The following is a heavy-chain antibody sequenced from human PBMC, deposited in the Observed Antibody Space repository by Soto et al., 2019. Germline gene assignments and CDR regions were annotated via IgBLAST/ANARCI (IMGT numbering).Heavy chain of an antibody. V-gene: IGHV3-30*19. CDR2: TSYDGSDK. CDR3: ARWGTTGGLDV. CDR1: GFTFRSYV. Sequence: QVQLVESGGGVVQPGTSLRVSCVGSGFTFRSYVIHWVRQAPGKGLEWVALTSYDGSDKYCGDSVRGRFTISRDNSRNTVDLQMDSLRLEDTAFYYCARWGTTGGLDVWGQGTLVSVSS. J-gene: IGHJ1*01. D-gene: IGHD3-16*01.